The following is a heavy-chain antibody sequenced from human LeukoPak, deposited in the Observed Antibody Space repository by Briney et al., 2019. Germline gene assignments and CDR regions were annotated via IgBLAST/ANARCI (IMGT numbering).Heavy chain of an antibody. CDR1: GGSVTSWY. V-gene: IGHV4-59*02. CDR3: ARKLNWHDAFDI. D-gene: IGHD1-1*01. Sequence: SETLSLTCTVSGGSVTSWYWSWIRQPPGKGLEWIGYIYHSGISSYNPSLKSRVTISVDTSKNQFSLKLSSVTAADTAVYYCARKLNWHDAFDIWDQGTMVTVSS. J-gene: IGHJ3*02. CDR2: IYHSGIS.